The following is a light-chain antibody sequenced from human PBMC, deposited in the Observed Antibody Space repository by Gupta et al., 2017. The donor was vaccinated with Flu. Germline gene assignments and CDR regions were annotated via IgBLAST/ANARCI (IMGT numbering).Light chain of an antibody. CDR3: SSYTTSSTLV. CDR2: EVT. J-gene: IGLJ3*02. Sequence: QSALTQPASVSGSPGQSIAISCTGSNSDVGGYNVVSWYQQYPGKAPKLLIYEVTKRPSGVSYRFSGSKSGNTASLTIAGLQAEDEADYYCSSYTTSSTLVFGGGTKLTVL. V-gene: IGLV2-14*01. CDR1: NSDVGGYNV.